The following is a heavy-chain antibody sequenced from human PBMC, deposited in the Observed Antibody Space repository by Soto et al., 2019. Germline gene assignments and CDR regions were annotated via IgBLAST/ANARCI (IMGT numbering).Heavy chain of an antibody. D-gene: IGHD2-2*03. Sequence: EVQVLESGGGLVQPGGSLRLSCAATGFTFSDLAMSWVRQAPGKGLEWVSRIYGGGNGPHYADSVKGRVTISRDNSKNTLYLQMNSPRAEDTAVYYCAKMEGMDPWAYSFDYWGQGTLVTVSS. V-gene: IGHV3-23*01. CDR1: GFTFSDLA. CDR3: AKMEGMDPWAYSFDY. CDR2: IYGGGNGP. J-gene: IGHJ4*02.